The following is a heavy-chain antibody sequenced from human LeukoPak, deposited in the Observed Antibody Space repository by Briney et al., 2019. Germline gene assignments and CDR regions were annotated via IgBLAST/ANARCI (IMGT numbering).Heavy chain of an antibody. J-gene: IGHJ4*02. Sequence: SETLSLTCTVSGDSISNYYWSWIRQPPGKGLEWIGEINHSGYTNDSPSLKSRVTLSIDTSRKQFSLNLRSVTVADAGIYYCTRMTTGHDYWGQGTLVTVSS. V-gene: IGHV4-59*12. D-gene: IGHD4-17*01. CDR1: GDSISNYY. CDR2: INHSGYT. CDR3: TRMTTGHDY.